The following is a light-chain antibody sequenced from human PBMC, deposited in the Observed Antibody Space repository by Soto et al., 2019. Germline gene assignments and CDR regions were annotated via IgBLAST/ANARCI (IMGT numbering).Light chain of an antibody. V-gene: IGKV3-15*01. J-gene: IGKJ4*01. Sequence: EIVMTQSPATLSVSPGERVTLSCRASQSFSSELAWYQQNPGQAPRLLIYSASTRATGVPVRFSGTGSGTEFTLTIGSLQSEDFATYYCQQYNDWPLTFGGGTKVEIK. CDR2: SAS. CDR3: QQYNDWPLT. CDR1: QSFSSE.